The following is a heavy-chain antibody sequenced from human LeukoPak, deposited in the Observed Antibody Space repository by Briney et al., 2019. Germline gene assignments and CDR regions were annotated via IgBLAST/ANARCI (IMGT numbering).Heavy chain of an antibody. CDR3: ARGAPTTRIGAGRFDY. CDR2: INPRGGGT. V-gene: IGHV1-46*01. CDR1: GYSVTNYY. J-gene: IGHJ4*02. Sequence: GTSVKVSCKAFGYSVTNYYVHWVRQAPGQGLEWMGEINPRGGGTSYGQRFQGRITVTRDTYTNTVYMGLSSLRSEDTATYYCARGAPTTRIGAGRFDYWGQGSLLTVAS. D-gene: IGHD5-12*01.